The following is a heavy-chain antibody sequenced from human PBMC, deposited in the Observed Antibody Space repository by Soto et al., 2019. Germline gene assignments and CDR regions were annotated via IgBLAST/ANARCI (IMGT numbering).Heavy chain of an antibody. CDR3: ARGGYGEY. CDR2: ISAHNGNT. CDR1: GYIFTSYG. V-gene: IGHV1-18*01. D-gene: IGHD3-10*01. Sequence: QAHLVQSGPEVKKPGASVKVSCKGSGYIFTSYGIAWVRQAPGQGLEWRGWISAHNGNTEYAQKFQGRVTVARDTFTSTASMELRSLRTDDTAVYYCARGGYGEYWGQGALVTVSS. J-gene: IGHJ4*02.